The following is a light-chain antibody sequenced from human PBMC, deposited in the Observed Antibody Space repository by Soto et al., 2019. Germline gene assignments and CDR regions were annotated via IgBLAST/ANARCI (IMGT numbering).Light chain of an antibody. V-gene: IGKV1-27*01. CDR2: SAS. J-gene: IGKJ4*01. CDR3: QKYNSGPLT. Sequence: DVQMTQYPSSLSASVGDRVTITCRASQGISNFVAWYQQIAGKVPKLLIHSASTLQSGVPSRFSGSGSGTDFTLTISSLQPEDVAIYYCQKYNSGPLTFGGGTKVEIK. CDR1: QGISNF.